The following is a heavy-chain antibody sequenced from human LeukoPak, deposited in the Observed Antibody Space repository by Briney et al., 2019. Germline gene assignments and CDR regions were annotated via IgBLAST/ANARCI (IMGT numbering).Heavy chain of an antibody. CDR2: INPNSGGT. J-gene: IGHJ4*02. CDR3: AKDISRINVIVVAPGRGIDY. V-gene: IGHV1-2*06. CDR1: GYTFTGYY. Sequence: ASVKVSCKASGYTFTGYYMHWVRQAPGQGLEWMGRINPNSGGTNYAQKFQGRVTMTRDTSISTAYMELSRLRSDDTAVYYCAKDISRINVIVVAPGRGIDYWGQGTLVTVSS. D-gene: IGHD3-22*01.